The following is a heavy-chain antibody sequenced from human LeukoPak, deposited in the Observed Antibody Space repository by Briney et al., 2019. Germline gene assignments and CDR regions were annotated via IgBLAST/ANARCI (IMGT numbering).Heavy chain of an antibody. D-gene: IGHD4-17*01. CDR1: GYTFTSYD. J-gene: IGHJ3*02. CDR3: ARGLGATVTTVDALDI. V-gene: IGHV1-8*01. Sequence: APVKVSCKASGYTFTSYDINWVRQATGQGLEWMGWMNPNSGNTGYAQKFQGRVTMTRNTSISTAYMELSSLRSEDTAVYYCARGLGATVTTVDALDIWGQGTMVTVSS. CDR2: MNPNSGNT.